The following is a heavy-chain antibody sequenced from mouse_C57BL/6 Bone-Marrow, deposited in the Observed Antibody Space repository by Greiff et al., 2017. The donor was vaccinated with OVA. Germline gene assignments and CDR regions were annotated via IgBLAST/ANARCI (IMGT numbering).Heavy chain of an antibody. D-gene: IGHD1-1*01. J-gene: IGHJ2*01. CDR2: IYPRSGNT. Sequence: VQLQQSGAELARPGASVKLSCTASGYTFTSYGISWVKQRTGQGLEWIGEIYPRSGNTYYNEKFKGKATLTADKSSSTAYMELRSLTSEDSAVYFCARRTTVVDYFDYGGQGTTLTVSS. V-gene: IGHV1-81*01. CDR3: ARRTTVVDYFDY. CDR1: GYTFTSYG.